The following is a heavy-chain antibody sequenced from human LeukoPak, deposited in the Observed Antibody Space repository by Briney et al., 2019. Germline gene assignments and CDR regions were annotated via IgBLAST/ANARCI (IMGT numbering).Heavy chain of an antibody. CDR2: INASGTT. D-gene: IGHD5-12*01. J-gene: IGHJ5*01. CDR1: GGSISSGNYY. Sequence: PSQTLSLTCTVSGGSISSGNYYWTWIRQPAGKGLEWIGRINASGTTRYNPSLKSRLAMSVDTSKNQFSLKLTSVTAADTAVYFCTRGLAAAYDYNWFDSWGQGTLVTVSS. V-gene: IGHV4-61*02. CDR3: TRGLAAAYDYNWFDS.